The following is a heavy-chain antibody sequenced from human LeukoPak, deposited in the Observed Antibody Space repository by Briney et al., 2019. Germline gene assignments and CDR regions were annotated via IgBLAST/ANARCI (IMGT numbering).Heavy chain of an antibody. D-gene: IGHD5-24*01. CDR2: ISSGGSTI. CDR3: ARVRDGSQDS. CDR1: GFTFSSYE. J-gene: IGHJ4*02. Sequence: PGGSLRLSCAASGFTFSSYEMNWVRQAPGKGLEWVSYISSGGSTIYYADSVKGRFTISRDNAKNSLYVQMNSLRAEDTAVYYCARVRDGSQDSWGQGTLVTVSS. V-gene: IGHV3-48*03.